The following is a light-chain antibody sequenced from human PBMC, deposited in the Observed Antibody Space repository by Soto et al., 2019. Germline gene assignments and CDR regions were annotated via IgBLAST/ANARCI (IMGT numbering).Light chain of an antibody. Sequence: DIVMTQSPDSLAVSLGEGATINCKSSQSVLYSSNNKNYLAWYQQKPGQPPKLLIYWASTRESGVPDRFSGSGSGTAFTLTISSLQAADAAVYYCQQYYPTPRTFGQGTKVAIK. J-gene: IGKJ1*01. CDR3: QQYYPTPRT. CDR1: QSVLYSSNNKNY. CDR2: WAS. V-gene: IGKV4-1*01.